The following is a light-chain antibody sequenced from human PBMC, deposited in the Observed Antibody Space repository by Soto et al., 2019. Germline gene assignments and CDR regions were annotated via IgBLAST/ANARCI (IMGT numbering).Light chain of an antibody. CDR1: QSVSSSY. Sequence: EIVLTQSPGTLSLSPGERATLSCRASQSVSSSYLAWYQQKPGQAPRLLIYGASSRATGTPDRFSGSGSGTDFTLTISRLEPEDFAVYYCQQYGSSPGWTFGQGTNVDIK. CDR3: QQYGSSPGWT. V-gene: IGKV3-20*01. J-gene: IGKJ1*01. CDR2: GAS.